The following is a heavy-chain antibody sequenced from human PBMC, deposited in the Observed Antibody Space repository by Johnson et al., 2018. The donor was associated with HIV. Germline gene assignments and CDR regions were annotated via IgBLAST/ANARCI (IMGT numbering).Heavy chain of an antibody. Sequence: MLLVESGGGLVKPGGSLRLSCAASGFTFNNAWMSWVRQAPGKGLEWVANIKQDGSEKYYVDSVKGRFTISRDNAKNSLYLQMNSLRAEDTAVYYCASLVGSSSGAAGGIWGQGTMVTVSS. CDR3: ASLVGSSSGAAGGI. V-gene: IGHV3-7*05. D-gene: IGHD6-13*01. CDR1: GFTFNNAW. CDR2: IKQDGSEK. J-gene: IGHJ3*02.